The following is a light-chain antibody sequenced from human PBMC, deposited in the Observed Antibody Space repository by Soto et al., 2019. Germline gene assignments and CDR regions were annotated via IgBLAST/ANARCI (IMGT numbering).Light chain of an antibody. Sequence: IVMTQSPATLSVSPGERATHSCRASQSAGRSLAWYQQIPGQAPRLLIYGTSARATGTPATFSGSGSGTEFTLTISSLQSEDFAIYYCQQYDNWPSVTFGGGTKVDIK. CDR1: QSAGRS. CDR3: QQYDNWPSVT. V-gene: IGKV3-15*01. CDR2: GTS. J-gene: IGKJ4*01.